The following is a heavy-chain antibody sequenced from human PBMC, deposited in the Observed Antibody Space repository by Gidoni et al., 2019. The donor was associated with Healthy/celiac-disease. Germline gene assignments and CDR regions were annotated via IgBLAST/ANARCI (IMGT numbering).Heavy chain of an antibody. CDR1: GYTFTSYY. Sequence: QVQLVQSGAEVKKPGASVKVSCKASGYTFTSYYMHWVRQAPGQGLEWMGIINPSGGSTSYAQKFQGRVTMTRDTSTSTVYMELSSLRSEDTAVYYCARESIITITEKTPKKVGFDYWGQGTLVTVSS. CDR2: INPSGGST. V-gene: IGHV1-46*01. D-gene: IGHD3-3*01. CDR3: ARESIITITEKTPKKVGFDY. J-gene: IGHJ4*02.